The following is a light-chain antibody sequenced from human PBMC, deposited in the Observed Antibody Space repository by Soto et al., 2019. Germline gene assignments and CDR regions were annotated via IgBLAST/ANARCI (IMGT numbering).Light chain of an antibody. J-gene: IGKJ1*01. CDR3: QQYNGYWT. Sequence: DIRMTQSPSTLSASVGDRVTITCRASQSISDSLAWYQQKPGKAPKLLIYEASTLKSGVPSRFSGSRSGTEYTLTISSLQPDGFAIYYCQQYNGYWTFGQGTNVEIK. CDR1: QSISDS. V-gene: IGKV1-5*03. CDR2: EAS.